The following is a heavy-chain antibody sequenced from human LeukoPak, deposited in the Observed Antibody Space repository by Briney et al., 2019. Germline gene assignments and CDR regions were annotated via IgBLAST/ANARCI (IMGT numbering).Heavy chain of an antibody. Sequence: GGSLRLSCAASGFTFSSHAMSWVRQAPGKGLEWVSGISGSGGTTYYADSVKGRFTISRDNSKNTLYLQMNSLRAEDTAVYYCAKGKLRSPINYFDYWGQGTLVTVSS. V-gene: IGHV3-23*01. J-gene: IGHJ4*02. CDR3: AKGKLRSPINYFDY. CDR2: ISGSGGTT. CDR1: GFTFSSHA. D-gene: IGHD5-12*01.